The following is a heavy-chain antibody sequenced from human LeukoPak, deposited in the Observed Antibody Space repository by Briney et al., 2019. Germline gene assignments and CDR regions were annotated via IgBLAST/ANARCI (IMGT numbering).Heavy chain of an antibody. J-gene: IGHJ4*02. D-gene: IGHD3/OR15-3a*01. V-gene: IGHV4-39*01. CDR2: IYYSGST. CDR1: GGSISSSSYY. Sequence: SETLSLTCTVSGGSISSSSYYWGWIRQPPGKGLEWTGSIYYSGSTYYNPSLKSRVTISVDTSKNQFSLKLSSVTAADTAVYYCARLEAEGLVITHWGQGTLVTVSS. CDR3: ARLEAEGLVITH.